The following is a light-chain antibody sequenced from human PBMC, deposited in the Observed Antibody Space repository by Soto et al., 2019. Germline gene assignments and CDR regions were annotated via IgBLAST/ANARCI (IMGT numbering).Light chain of an antibody. CDR3: QHYNNWPPMYT. CDR1: QSVNSN. Sequence: EIVMTQSPATLSVSPGERVTLSCRASQSVNSNLAWYQQKPGQAPRLLIYGASTRATGIPARFSGSGSGTEFTLTISSLQSEDFVVYYCQHYNNWPPMYTFGQGTKLEIK. J-gene: IGKJ2*01. V-gene: IGKV3-15*01. CDR2: GAS.